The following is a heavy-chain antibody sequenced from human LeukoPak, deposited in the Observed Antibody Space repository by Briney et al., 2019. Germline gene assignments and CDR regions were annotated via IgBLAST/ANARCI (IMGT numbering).Heavy chain of an antibody. CDR2: INPNSGGT. D-gene: IGHD3-3*01. CDR3: ARDYDFWSGYYTPEFDY. CDR1: GYTFTGYY. V-gene: IGHV1-2*02. Sequence: ASVKVSCKASGYTFTGYYMHWVRQAPGQGLEWMGWINPNSGGTNYAQKFQGRVTMTRDTSISTAYMELSRLRSDDTAVYYCARDYDFWSGYYTPEFDYWGQGTLVTVSS. J-gene: IGHJ4*02.